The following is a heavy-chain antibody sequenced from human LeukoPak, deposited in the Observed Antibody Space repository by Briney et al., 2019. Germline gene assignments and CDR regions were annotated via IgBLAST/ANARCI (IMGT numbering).Heavy chain of an antibody. D-gene: IGHD3-22*01. CDR1: GESSFSSYY. CDR3: SRQVVGNDY. Sequence: SETLSLTCAVYGESSFSSYYWSWIRQTPGGALEWIGEINLNGYTNYNPSLKSRVTLSIDTSNNQFSLRLNSVTAADTAVYYCSRQVVGNDYWGQGTLVTVSS. J-gene: IGHJ4*02. CDR2: INLNGYT. V-gene: IGHV4-34*01.